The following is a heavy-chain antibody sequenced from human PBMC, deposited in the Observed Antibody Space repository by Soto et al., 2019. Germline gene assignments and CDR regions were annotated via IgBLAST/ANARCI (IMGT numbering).Heavy chain of an antibody. CDR2: IYYSGST. J-gene: IGHJ4*02. CDR3: AREVSGQPYY. CDR1: GGSVSSGSYY. Sequence: SETLSLTCTVSGGSVSSGSYYWSWIRQPPGKGLEWIGYIYYSGSTNYNPSLKSRVTISVDTSKNQFSLKLSSVTAADTAVYYCAREVSGQPYYWGQGSLVTVSS. V-gene: IGHV4-61*01.